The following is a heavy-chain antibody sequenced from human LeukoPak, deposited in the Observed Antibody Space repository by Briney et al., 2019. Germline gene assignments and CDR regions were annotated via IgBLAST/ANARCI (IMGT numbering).Heavy chain of an antibody. D-gene: IGHD3-22*01. V-gene: IGHV1-2*06. CDR2: INPNNGGT. CDR1: GYTFTGYY. J-gene: IGHJ3*02. CDR3: AGEDNSSGYRPFDI. Sequence: ASVKVSCKASGYTFTGYYIHWVRQAPGQGLEWMGRINPNNGGTNYAQKFQGRVTMTRDMSMSTAYMESSRLRSVDTAVYYCAGEDNSSGYRPFDIWGQGTMVTVPS.